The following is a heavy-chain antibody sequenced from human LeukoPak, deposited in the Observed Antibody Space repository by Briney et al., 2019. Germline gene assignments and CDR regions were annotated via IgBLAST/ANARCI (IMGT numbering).Heavy chain of an antibody. Sequence: SGGSLRLSCAASGFTFSSYAMHWVRQAPGKGLEWVAVISYDGSNKYYADSVKGRFTISRDNSKNTLYLQMNSLRAEDTAVYYCARDGGGAQTYYDFWSGYHNMYYFDYWGQGTLVTVSS. CDR1: GFTFSSYA. J-gene: IGHJ4*02. CDR2: ISYDGSNK. V-gene: IGHV3-30*01. CDR3: ARDGGGAQTYYDFWSGYHNMYYFDY. D-gene: IGHD3-3*01.